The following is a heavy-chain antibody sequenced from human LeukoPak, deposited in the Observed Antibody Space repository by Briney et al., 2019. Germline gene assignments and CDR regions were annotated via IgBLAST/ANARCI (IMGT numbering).Heavy chain of an antibody. CDR1: GFTFSSYA. Sequence: GGSLRLSCAASGFTFSSYAMSWVRQAPGEGLVWVSAISGSGGSTYYADSVKGRFTISRDNSKNTLYLQMNSPRAEDTAVYYCAKVGGIYDFWSGSTTNYFDYWGQGTLVTVSS. CDR2: ISGSGGST. CDR3: AKVGGIYDFWSGSTTNYFDY. D-gene: IGHD3-3*01. V-gene: IGHV3-23*01. J-gene: IGHJ4*02.